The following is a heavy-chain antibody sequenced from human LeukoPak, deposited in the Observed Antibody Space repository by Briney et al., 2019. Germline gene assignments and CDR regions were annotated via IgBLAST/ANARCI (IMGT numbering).Heavy chain of an antibody. CDR1: GFSFSSYW. CDR3: AASRSFHH. Sequence: GGSLRLSSAASGFSFSSYWMHWVRPVPGKGRVWVSGIRSDGRGTTYEDSVKGRFTVSRDTATNTLYLQMHSLRGEDTSGYSCAASRSFHHWRRSTL. CDR2: IRSDGRGT. V-gene: IGHV3-74*03. J-gene: IGHJ1*01.